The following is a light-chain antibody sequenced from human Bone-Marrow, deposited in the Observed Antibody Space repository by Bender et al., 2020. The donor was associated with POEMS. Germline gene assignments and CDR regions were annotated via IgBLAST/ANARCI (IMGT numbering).Light chain of an antibody. J-gene: IGLJ1*01. CDR3: CSFAGSGSYV. CDR2: DDT. CDR1: NSDVAYYNF. Sequence: QSALTQPPSVSGSPGQSVTITCTGTNSDVAYYNFVSWYQQYPDKAPKVIMYDDTKRPSGVPDRFSGSKSGNTASLTISGLQAEDEADYHCCSFAGSGSYVFGTGTKVTVL. V-gene: IGLV2-11*01.